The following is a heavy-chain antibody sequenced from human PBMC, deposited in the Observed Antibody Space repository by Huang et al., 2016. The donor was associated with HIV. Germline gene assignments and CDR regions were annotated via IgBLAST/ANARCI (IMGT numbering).Heavy chain of an antibody. V-gene: IGHV4-34*02. CDR2: ITYNGNA. CDR3: ARGRDTTEMDTVDDALDV. CDR1: GGPFSTHY. Sequence: QVRLQQWGGGLVRPSETLSRTCAVYGGPFSTHYWSWIRTSPGTGLEWIEEITYNGNANFNPSLRSRVSISVDTSKNQFALNVTSVTAADTAIYYCARGRDTTEMDTVDDALDVWDQGTLVIVSS. J-gene: IGHJ3*01. D-gene: IGHD1-1*01.